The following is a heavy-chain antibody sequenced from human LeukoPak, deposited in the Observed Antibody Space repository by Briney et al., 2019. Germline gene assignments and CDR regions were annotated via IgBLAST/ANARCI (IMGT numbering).Heavy chain of an antibody. J-gene: IGHJ4*02. CDR1: GGTFSSYA. Sequence: SVKVSCKASGGTFSSYAISWVRQAPGQGLEWMGGIIPIFGTANYAQKFQGRVTITADKSTSTAYMELSSLRSEDTAVYYCARLSDILTGYYGYWGLGTLVTVSS. V-gene: IGHV1-69*06. CDR3: ARLSDILTGYYGY. CDR2: IIPIFGTA. D-gene: IGHD3-9*01.